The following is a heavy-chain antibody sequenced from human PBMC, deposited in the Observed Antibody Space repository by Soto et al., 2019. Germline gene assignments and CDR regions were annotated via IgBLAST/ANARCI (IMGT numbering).Heavy chain of an antibody. CDR1: GFTFSSYN. J-gene: IGHJ6*03. CDR2: ISLSSSTI. V-gene: IGHV3-48*01. CDR3: ARDSRNYYYYMDV. Sequence: EVQLVESGGGLVQPGGSLRLSCAASGFTFSSYNMNWVRQAPGKGLEWISDISLSSSTIFYADSVKGRFTISRDNAKNSLYRQMNSLRAEDTAVYYCARDSRNYYYYMDVWGKGTTVTVSS.